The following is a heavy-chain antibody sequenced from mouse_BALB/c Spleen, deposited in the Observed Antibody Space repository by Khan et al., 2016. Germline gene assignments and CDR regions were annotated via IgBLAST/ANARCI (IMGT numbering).Heavy chain of an antibody. CDR2: IYPGDGDT. J-gene: IGHJ3*01. V-gene: IGHV1-80*01. CDR1: GFAFSSYW. CDR3: VCGTPFAK. D-gene: IGHD1-1*02. Sequence: QVRLQQSGAELVRPGSSVKISCKASGFAFSSYWMNWVKQRPGQGLAWIGQIYPGDGDTNYNGKFKGKATLTADTSSSTAYMQLSSLTSEDSAVYFCVCGTPFAKWGQGTLVTVSA.